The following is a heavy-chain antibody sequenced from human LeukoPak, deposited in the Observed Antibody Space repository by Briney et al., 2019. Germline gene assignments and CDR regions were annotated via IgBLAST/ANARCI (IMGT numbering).Heavy chain of an antibody. CDR1: GFTVSSNY. CDR2: IYSGGST. V-gene: IGHV3-53*04. D-gene: IGHD3-22*01. J-gene: IGHJ4*02. CDR3: ARTRRGYYYDSSGPDYFDY. Sequence: GGSLRLSCAASGFTVSSNYMSWVRQAPGKGLEWVSVIYSGGSTYYADSVKGRFTISRHNPKNTLYLQMNSLRAEDTAVYYCARTRRGYYYDSSGPDYFDYWGQGTLVTVSS.